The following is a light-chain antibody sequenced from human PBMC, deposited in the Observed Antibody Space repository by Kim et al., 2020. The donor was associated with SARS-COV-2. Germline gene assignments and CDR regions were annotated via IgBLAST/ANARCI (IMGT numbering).Light chain of an antibody. J-gene: IGKJ2*03. CDR2: GAS. V-gene: IGKV1-39*01. Sequence: SASVGDRVNITCRGTQSVSINLNWYQQRPGKAPRHLIYGASTLQSGVPSRFSGSGTGTGFTLTISSLQPEDVAIYYCQQTFSTQYRFGQGTKLEIK. CDR1: QSVSIN. CDR3: QQTFSTQYR.